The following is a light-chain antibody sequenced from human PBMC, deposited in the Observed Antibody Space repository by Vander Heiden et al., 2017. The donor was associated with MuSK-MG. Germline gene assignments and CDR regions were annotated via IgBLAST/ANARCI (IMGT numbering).Light chain of an antibody. V-gene: IGKV3-20*01. CDR1: QTVTGTN. CDR3: QQYGSSRTS. CDR2: GAS. J-gene: IGKJ2*03. Sequence: DIVLTQSPGTLSLSPGERATLSCRAGQTVTGTNLAWYQQKPGQSPRLLIYGASRRATGIPDRFSGSGSGTDFTLTINRLEPEDFAVYYCQQYGSSRTSFGQGTKLEIK.